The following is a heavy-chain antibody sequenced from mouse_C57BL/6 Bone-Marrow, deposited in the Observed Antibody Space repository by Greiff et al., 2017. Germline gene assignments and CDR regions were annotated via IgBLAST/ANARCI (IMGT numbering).Heavy chain of an antibody. CDR2: IDPEAGET. CDR1: GFNFKDYY. Sequence: EVQLQQSGAELVKPGASVKLSCTASGFNFKDYYMHWVKQRPEQGLEWIGRIDPEAGETKYAPKFQGKATITADTSSNAAYLQLSSLTSEDPAVYYCARWGSFAYWGQGTLVTVSA. V-gene: IGHV14-2*01. CDR3: ARWGSFAY. J-gene: IGHJ3*01.